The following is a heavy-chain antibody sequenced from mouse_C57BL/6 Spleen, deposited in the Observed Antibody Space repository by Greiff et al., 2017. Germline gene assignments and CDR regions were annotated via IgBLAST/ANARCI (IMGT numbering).Heavy chain of an antibody. Sequence: LVESGAELVRPGASVTLSCKASGYTFTDYEMHWVKQTPVHGLKWIGAIDPETGGTAYNQKFKGKAILTADKSSSTAYMELRSLTSEDSAVYYCTRRGLAWFAYWGQGTLVTVSA. V-gene: IGHV1-15*01. CDR3: TRRGLAWFAY. CDR1: GYTFTDYE. J-gene: IGHJ3*01. CDR2: IDPETGGT. D-gene: IGHD3-3*01.